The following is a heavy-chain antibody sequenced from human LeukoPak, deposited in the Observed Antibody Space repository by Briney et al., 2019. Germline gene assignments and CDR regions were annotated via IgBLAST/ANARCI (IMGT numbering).Heavy chain of an antibody. CDR2: IYSSGST. V-gene: IGHV4-39*07. CDR3: ARDLYPATTSRWFDP. J-gene: IGHJ5*02. Sequence: PSETLSLTCRVSGASINSGSNYWGWIRQPPGKTLEWIGSIYSSGSTYYNPSLKSRVTISVDTSKNQFSLKLSSVTAADTAVYYCARDLYPATTSRWFDPWGQGTLVTVSS. CDR1: GASINSGSNY. D-gene: IGHD1-26*01.